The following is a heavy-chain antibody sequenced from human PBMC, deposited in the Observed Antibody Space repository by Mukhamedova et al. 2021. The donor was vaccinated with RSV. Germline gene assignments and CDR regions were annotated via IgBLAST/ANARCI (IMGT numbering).Heavy chain of an antibody. Sequence: GDYYWSWIRQPPGKGLEWIGYIYYSGSTYYNPSLKSRVTISVDTSKNQFSLKLSSVTAADTAVYYCARISLRYYFDYWVQGTLVTV. J-gene: IGHJ4*02. CDR2: IYYSGST. V-gene: IGHV4-30-4*08. CDR1: GDYY. CDR3: ARISLRYYFDY.